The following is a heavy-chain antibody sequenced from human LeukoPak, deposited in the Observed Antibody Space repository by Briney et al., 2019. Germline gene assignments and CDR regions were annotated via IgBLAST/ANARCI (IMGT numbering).Heavy chain of an antibody. J-gene: IGHJ6*02. CDR3: ARAQYSSGWYGLPGGYYYYGMDV. Sequence: GGSLRLSCAASGFTFSSYEMNWVRQAPGKGLEWVSYISSSGSTIYYADSVKGRFIISRDNAKNSLYLQMNSLRAEDTAVYYCARAQYSSGWYGLPGGYYYYGMDVWGQGTTVTVSS. CDR2: ISSSGSTI. CDR1: GFTFSSYE. V-gene: IGHV3-48*03. D-gene: IGHD6-19*01.